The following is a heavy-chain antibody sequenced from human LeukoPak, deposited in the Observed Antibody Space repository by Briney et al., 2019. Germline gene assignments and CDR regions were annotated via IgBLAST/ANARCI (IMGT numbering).Heavy chain of an antibody. D-gene: IGHD6-19*01. CDR2: INPNSGGT. Sequence: GASVKVSCKASGYTFTGYYMHWVRQAPGQGLEWMGWINPNSGGTNYAQRFQGRVTMTRDTSISTAYMELSRLRSDDTAVYYCARVYSSGWPIDYWGQGTLVTVSS. CDR3: ARVYSSGWPIDY. V-gene: IGHV1-2*02. CDR1: GYTFTGYY. J-gene: IGHJ4*02.